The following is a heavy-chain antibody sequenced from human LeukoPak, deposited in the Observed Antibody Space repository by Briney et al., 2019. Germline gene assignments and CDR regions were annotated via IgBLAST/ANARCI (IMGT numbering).Heavy chain of an antibody. J-gene: IGHJ4*02. Sequence: GGSLRLSCAASGFTFSSYGMHWVRQAPGKGLEWVAVISYDGSNKYYADSVKGRFTISRDNSKNTLYLQVNSLRAEDTAVYYCAKPPYELDYWGQGTLVTVSS. CDR1: GFTFSSYG. CDR3: AKPPYELDY. V-gene: IGHV3-30*18. CDR2: ISYDGSNK. D-gene: IGHD5-12*01.